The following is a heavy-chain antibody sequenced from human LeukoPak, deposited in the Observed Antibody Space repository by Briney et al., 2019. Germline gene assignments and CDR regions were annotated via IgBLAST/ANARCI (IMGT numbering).Heavy chain of an antibody. J-gene: IGHJ5*02. CDR3: AREPGYCTNAVCYPYNWFDP. Sequence: GGSLRLSCAASGFTFSTYSMNWVRQAPEKGLEWVSSISSSSSYISYADSVKGRFTISRDNAKNSLYLQMNSLGAEDTAVYYCAREPGYCTNAVCYPYNWFDPWGQGTRVTVSS. V-gene: IGHV3-21*01. CDR1: GFTFSTYS. D-gene: IGHD2-8*01. CDR2: ISSSSSYI.